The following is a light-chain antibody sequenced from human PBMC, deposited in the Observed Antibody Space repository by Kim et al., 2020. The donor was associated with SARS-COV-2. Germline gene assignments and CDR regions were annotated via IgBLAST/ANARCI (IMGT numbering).Light chain of an antibody. J-gene: IGLJ1*01. Sequence: SSELTQDPAVSVALGQTVRITCQGDSLRSYYANRYQQKPGQAPVVVIYGTNKRPSRIPDRISGPTSGNTASLTITGAQAEDEADYYCNSRDDVFGTGTKVTVL. CDR3: NSRDDV. CDR1: SLRSYY. V-gene: IGLV3-19*01. CDR2: GTN.